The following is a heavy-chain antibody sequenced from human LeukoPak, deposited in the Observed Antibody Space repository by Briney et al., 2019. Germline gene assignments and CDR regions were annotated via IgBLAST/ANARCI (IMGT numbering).Heavy chain of an antibody. D-gene: IGHD6-19*01. CDR2: VYQSGTT. V-gene: IGHV4-4*02. CDR1: GFNTSTYW. J-gene: IGHJ4*02. CDR3: ATFPKYSSGWSSFDY. Sequence: GSLRLSCAASGFNTSTYWMSWVRQPPGKGLEWIGEVYQSGTTKYNPSLESRVTVSLDKSKNRFSLNLNSVTATDTAVYYCATFPKYSSGWSSFDYWGQGILVTVSS.